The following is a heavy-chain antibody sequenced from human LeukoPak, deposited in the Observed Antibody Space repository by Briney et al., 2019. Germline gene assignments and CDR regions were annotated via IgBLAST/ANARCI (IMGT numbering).Heavy chain of an antibody. Sequence: GGSLRLSCAASGFTFSSYSMNWVRQAPGKGLEWVSYISSSSSTIYYADSVKGRFTISRDNAKNSLYLQMNSLRDEDAAVYYCARDLIEDYYDSSGYDRYLQHWGQGTLVTVSS. D-gene: IGHD3-22*01. J-gene: IGHJ1*01. CDR2: ISSSSSTI. CDR3: ARDLIEDYYDSSGYDRYLQH. V-gene: IGHV3-48*02. CDR1: GFTFSSYS.